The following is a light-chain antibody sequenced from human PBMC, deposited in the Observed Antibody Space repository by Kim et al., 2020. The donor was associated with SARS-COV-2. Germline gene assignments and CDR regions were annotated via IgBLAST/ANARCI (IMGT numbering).Light chain of an antibody. CDR2: KAS. Sequence: GDRLTITCRASQSISSSLAWYQQKPGKAPKLLIYKASTLESGVPSRFSGSGSGTQFTLTISSLQPDDFATYYCQQYKSYSWTFGQGTKV. CDR3: QQYKSYSWT. V-gene: IGKV1-5*03. J-gene: IGKJ1*01. CDR1: QSISSS.